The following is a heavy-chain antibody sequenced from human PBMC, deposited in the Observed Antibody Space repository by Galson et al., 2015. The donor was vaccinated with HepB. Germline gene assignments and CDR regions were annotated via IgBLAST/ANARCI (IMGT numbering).Heavy chain of an antibody. J-gene: IGHJ2*01. V-gene: IGHV2-26*01. CDR3: ARIRSYDSSGYYWIWYFDL. CDR1: GFSLTNARLG. CDR2: IFSNDER. Sequence: PALVKPTQTLTLTCTVSGFSLTNARLGVSWIRQPPGKALEWLAHIFSNDERSYSTSLKSRLTISKDISKSQVVLTMTNMDPVDTATYYCARIRSYDSSGYYWIWYFDLWGRGTLVTVSS. D-gene: IGHD3-22*01.